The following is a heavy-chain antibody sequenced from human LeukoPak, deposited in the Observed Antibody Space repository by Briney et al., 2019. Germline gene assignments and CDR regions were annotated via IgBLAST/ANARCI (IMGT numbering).Heavy chain of an antibody. V-gene: IGHV3-15*01. J-gene: IGHJ4*02. D-gene: IGHD1-26*01. CDR3: TTDLDSGSYYFPYYFDY. CDR2: IKSKTDGGTT. Sequence: GGSLRLSCAASGFTFSNAWMSWVRQAPGEGLEWVGRIKSKTDGGTTDYAAPVKGRFTISRDDSKNTLYLQMNSLKTEDTAVYYCTTDLDSGSYYFPYYFDYWGQGTLVTVSS. CDR1: GFTFSNAW.